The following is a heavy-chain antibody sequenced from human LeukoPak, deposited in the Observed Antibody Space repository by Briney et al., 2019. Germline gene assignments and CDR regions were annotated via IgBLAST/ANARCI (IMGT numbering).Heavy chain of an antibody. Sequence: PGGSLRLSCAASELTLSSNYMSWIRQAPGRGLEWVSFIYSGGSTYYADSVRGRFIISRDNSKNTLYLQMNSLRAEDTAVYYCARPQVGALSRWGQGTLVTVSS. D-gene: IGHD1-26*01. V-gene: IGHV3-53*01. CDR2: IYSGGST. J-gene: IGHJ4*02. CDR3: ARPQVGALSR. CDR1: ELTLSSNY.